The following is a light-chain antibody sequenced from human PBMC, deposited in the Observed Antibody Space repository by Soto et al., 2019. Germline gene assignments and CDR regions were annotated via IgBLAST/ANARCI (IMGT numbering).Light chain of an antibody. CDR1: QSVSSTY. CDR3: QQFHTSPIT. V-gene: IGKV3-20*01. CDR2: GVS. J-gene: IGKJ5*01. Sequence: ELVLTQSPGTLSLSPGERATLSCRASQSVSSTYLAWYQQKPGQAPRLLIYGVSNRATGIPDRFSGSGSGTDFTLTISRLESEDFAMYYCQQFHTSPITFGQGTRLEIK.